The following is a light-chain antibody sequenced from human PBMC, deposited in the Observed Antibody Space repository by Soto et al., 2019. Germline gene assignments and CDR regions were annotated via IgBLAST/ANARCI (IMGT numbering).Light chain of an antibody. J-gene: IGKJ5*01. CDR2: DAS. Sequence: TQSPAPLSVSPGDRATLPCRASQSVSSKLAWYQQKPGPAPRLLIYDASNRATGIPARFSGRGSGTDFTLTISSLQPEDFAVYYCQQRSNWPITFGQGTRLEIK. CDR3: QQRSNWPIT. CDR1: QSVSSK. V-gene: IGKV3-11*01.